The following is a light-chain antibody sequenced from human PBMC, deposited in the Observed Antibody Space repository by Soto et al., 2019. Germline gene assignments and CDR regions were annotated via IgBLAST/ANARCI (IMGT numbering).Light chain of an antibody. CDR1: QVISNY. CDR2: AVS. CDR3: KQYDSYPWT. Sequence: DIQMTQSPSSMSAFVGDRVTITCRTSQVISNYLAWFQQKPGKAPKSLVYAVSSLQNGVPSKFSGSGSRPDFTLTISSLRPEDFATYYCKQYDSYPWTFGQGTKVEIK. V-gene: IGKV1-16*02. J-gene: IGKJ1*01.